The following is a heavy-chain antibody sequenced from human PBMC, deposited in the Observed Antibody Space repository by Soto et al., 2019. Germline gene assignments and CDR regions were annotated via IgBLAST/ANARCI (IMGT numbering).Heavy chain of an antibody. V-gene: IGHV2-5*02. Sequence: QITLNESGPTVVKPAETLTLTCTFSGFSLTTSGVVVGWIRQSPGKAPEWLALIYWDDDKRYSASLKSRLTINKVTSKNQVVLTMASVDPADTATYYCAHRILRTVFGLVTTTAIYFDFWGQGTPVVISS. CDR2: IYWDDDK. CDR1: GFSLTTSGVV. J-gene: IGHJ4*02. CDR3: AHRILRTVFGLVTTTAIYFDF. D-gene: IGHD3-3*01.